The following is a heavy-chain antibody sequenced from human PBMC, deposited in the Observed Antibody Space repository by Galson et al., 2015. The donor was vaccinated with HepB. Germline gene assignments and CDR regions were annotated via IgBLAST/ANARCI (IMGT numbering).Heavy chain of an antibody. V-gene: IGHV1-69*04. J-gene: IGHJ4*02. CDR1: GGTFSSYA. Sequence: VKVSCKASGGTFSSYAISWVRQAPGQGLEWMGRIIPILGIANYAQKFQGRVTITADKSTSTAYMELSSLRSEDTAVYYCARDLESSGWLVFDYWGQGTLVTVSS. CDR3: ARDLESSGWLVFDY. D-gene: IGHD6-19*01. CDR2: IIPILGIA.